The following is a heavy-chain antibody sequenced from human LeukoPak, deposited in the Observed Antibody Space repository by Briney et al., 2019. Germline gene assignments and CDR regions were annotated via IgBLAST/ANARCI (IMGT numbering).Heavy chain of an antibody. Sequence: PGRSLRLSCAASGFTFSSYAMSWVRQAPGKGLEWVSVMSGSGGSTYYADSVKGRFTISRDNSKKTLLLQMNSLRAEDTAVYYCAKSLGDWNYYDRSGRPLDYWGQGTLVTVSS. CDR2: MSGSGGST. D-gene: IGHD3-22*01. V-gene: IGHV3-23*01. CDR1: GFTFSSYA. CDR3: AKSLGDWNYYDRSGRPLDY. J-gene: IGHJ4*02.